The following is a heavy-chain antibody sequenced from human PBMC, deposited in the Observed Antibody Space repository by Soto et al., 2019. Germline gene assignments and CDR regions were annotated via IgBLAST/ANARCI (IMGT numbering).Heavy chain of an antibody. CDR3: AKAFHDYVDPHYY. CDR2: ITGSGRTT. CDR1: GFTFSSHA. V-gene: IGHV3-23*01. Sequence: EVQLLESGGGLVQPGGSLRLSCAASGFTFSSHAMTWVRQAPGKGLDWVSGITGSGRTTYYADSVKGRFTISRDNSKNTVYLQMNSLRAEDTAVYYCAKAFHDYVDPHYYWGQGALVTVSS. J-gene: IGHJ4*02. D-gene: IGHD4-17*01.